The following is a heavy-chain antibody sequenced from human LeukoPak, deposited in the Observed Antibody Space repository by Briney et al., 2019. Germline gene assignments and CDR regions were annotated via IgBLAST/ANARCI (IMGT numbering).Heavy chain of an antibody. J-gene: IGHJ5*02. CDR3: ARGDYYDSSGWPWFDP. V-gene: IGHV4-30-2*01. CDR1: GGSISSGGYS. D-gene: IGHD3-22*01. CDR2: IYHSGST. Sequence: SETLSLTCAVSGGSISSGGYSWSWIRQPPGKGLEWIGYIYHSGSTYYNPSLKSRVTISVGRSKNQFSLKLSSVTAADTAVYYCARGDYYDSSGWPWFDPWGQGTLVTVSS.